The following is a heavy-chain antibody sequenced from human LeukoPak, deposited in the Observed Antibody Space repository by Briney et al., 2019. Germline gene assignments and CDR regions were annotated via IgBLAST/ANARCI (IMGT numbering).Heavy chain of an antibody. D-gene: IGHD3-10*01. J-gene: IGHJ4*02. CDR1: GFTVSSNY. Sequence: GGSLRLSCAAPGFTVSSNYMSWVRQAPGKGLEWVSVIYSGGSTYYADSVKGRFTISRDNSKNTLYLQMNSLRAEDTAVYYCARDLLGIDYYGSGSYLDYWGQGTLVTVSS. CDR2: IYSGGST. V-gene: IGHV3-53*01. CDR3: ARDLLGIDYYGSGSYLDY.